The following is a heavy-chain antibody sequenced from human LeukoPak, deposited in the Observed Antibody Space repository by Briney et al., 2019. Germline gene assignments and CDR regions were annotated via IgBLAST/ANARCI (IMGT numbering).Heavy chain of an antibody. CDR3: AGRRSGWYDY. CDR2: IYYSGST. V-gene: IGHV4-59*08. D-gene: IGHD6-19*01. CDR1: GGSISSYY. J-gene: IGHJ4*02. Sequence: SETLSLTCTVSGGSISSYYWSWIRQPPGKGLEWIGYIYYSGSTNYNPSLKSRVTISVDTSKNQFSLKLSSVTAADTAVYYCAGRRSGWYDYWGQGTLVTVSS.